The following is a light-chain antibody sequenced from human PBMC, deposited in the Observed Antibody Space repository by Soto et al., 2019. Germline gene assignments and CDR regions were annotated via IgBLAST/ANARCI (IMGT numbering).Light chain of an antibody. V-gene: IGLV2-14*01. CDR2: DVT. Sequence: QSALTQPASVSGSPGQSITISCTGTTSDVGGYNYVSWYQQHPGKAPKLLIHDVTIRPSGVSNRFSGSKSGNTASLTISGLQAEDESNYYCCSSTSSSTLVVFGGGTKLTVL. CDR1: TSDVGGYNY. J-gene: IGLJ2*01. CDR3: CSSTSSSTLVV.